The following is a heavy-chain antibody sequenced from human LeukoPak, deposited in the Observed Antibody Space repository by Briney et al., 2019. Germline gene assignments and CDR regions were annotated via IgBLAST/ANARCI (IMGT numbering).Heavy chain of an antibody. D-gene: IGHD1-14*01. J-gene: IGHJ4*02. CDR3: ARRSRGRKEIDY. CDR2: IYYSGST. CDR1: GGSISSYY. V-gene: IGHV4-59*01. Sequence: PSETLSLTCTVSGGSISSYYWSWIRQPPGKGLEWIGYIYYSGSTNYNPSLKSRVTISVDTSKNQFSLKLSSVTAADTAVYYCARRSRGRKEIDYWGQGTLVTVSS.